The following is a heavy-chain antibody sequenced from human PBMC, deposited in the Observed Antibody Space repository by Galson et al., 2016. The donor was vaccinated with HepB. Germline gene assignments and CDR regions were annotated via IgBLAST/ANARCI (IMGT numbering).Heavy chain of an antibody. CDR1: RFTFSTXX. J-gene: IGHJ4*02. V-gene: IGHV3-23*01. D-gene: IGHD1-1*01. CDR3: AKDRYWNRDFDY. Sequence: SLRLSCAASRFTFSTXXMSXXXQAXXXGLXXVSXXXGRXXXTXXTDSVTGRFTVXXDNSKNTMXLQMTSLKAEDTAKXYCAKDRYWNRDFDYWGQGTLVTVSS. CDR2: XXGRXXXT.